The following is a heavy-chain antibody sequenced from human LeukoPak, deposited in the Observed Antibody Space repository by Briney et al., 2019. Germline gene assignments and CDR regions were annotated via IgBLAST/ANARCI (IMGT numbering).Heavy chain of an antibody. CDR2: IRYDGSNK. J-gene: IGHJ4*02. Sequence: TGGSLRLSCAASGFTFSSYAMSWVRQAPGKGLEWVAFIRYDGSNKYYADSVKGRFTISRDNSKNTLYLQMNSLRAEDTAVYYCAKIAVAGTSVDYWGQGTLVTVSS. CDR1: GFTFSSYA. CDR3: AKIAVAGTSVDY. V-gene: IGHV3-30*02. D-gene: IGHD6-19*01.